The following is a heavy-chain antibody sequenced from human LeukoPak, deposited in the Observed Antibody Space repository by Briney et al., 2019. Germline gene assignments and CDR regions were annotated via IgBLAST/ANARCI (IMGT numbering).Heavy chain of an antibody. CDR3: ARGGYYYDSSGYYRFDY. V-gene: IGHV1-18*01. D-gene: IGHD3-22*01. J-gene: IGHJ4*02. Sequence: GASVKVSCKASGGTFSSYAISWVRQAPGQGLEWMGWISAYNGNTNYAQKLQGRVTMTTDTSTSTAYMELRSLRSDDTAVYYCARGGYYYDSSGYYRFDYWGQGTLVTVSS. CDR2: ISAYNGNT. CDR1: GGTFSSYA.